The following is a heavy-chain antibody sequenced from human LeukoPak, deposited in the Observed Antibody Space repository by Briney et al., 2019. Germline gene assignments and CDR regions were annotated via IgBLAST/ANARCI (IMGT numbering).Heavy chain of an antibody. CDR2: INHSGST. J-gene: IGHJ6*02. D-gene: IGHD2-8*01. CDR1: GGSFSGYY. CDR3: ARVPSAVLMVYAIGMDV. V-gene: IGHV4-34*01. Sequence: SETLSLTCAVYGGSFSGYYWSWIRQPPGKGLEWIGEINHSGSTNYNPSLKSRGTISVDTSKNQFSLKLSSVTAADTAVYYCARVPSAVLMVYAIGMDVWGQGTTVTVSS.